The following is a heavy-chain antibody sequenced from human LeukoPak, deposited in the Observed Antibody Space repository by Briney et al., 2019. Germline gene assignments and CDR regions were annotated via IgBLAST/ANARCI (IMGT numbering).Heavy chain of an antibody. CDR2: IYYSGTT. D-gene: IGHD6-19*01. Sequence: SETLSLTCTVSDGSISSYYWSWIRQPPGKGLEWIGYIYYSGTTNYNPSLKSRVTISIDTSKNQFSLKLSSVTAADTAVYYCARGKAVADAFDIWGQGTMVTVSS. CDR3: ARGKAVADAFDI. CDR1: DGSISSYY. J-gene: IGHJ3*02. V-gene: IGHV4-59*01.